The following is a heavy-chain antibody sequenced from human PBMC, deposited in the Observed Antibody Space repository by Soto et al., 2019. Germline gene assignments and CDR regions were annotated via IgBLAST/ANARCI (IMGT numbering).Heavy chain of an antibody. CDR2: ISYDGSNK. D-gene: IGHD6-19*01. V-gene: IGHV3-30*18. Sequence: QVQLVESGGGVVQPGRSLRLSCAASGFTFSSYGMHGVRQAPGKGLEWVAVISYDGSNKYYADSVKGRFTISRDNSKNTLYLQMNSLRAEDTAVYYCAKDRVSSGWLDYWGQGTLVTVSS. CDR1: GFTFSSYG. J-gene: IGHJ4*02. CDR3: AKDRVSSGWLDY.